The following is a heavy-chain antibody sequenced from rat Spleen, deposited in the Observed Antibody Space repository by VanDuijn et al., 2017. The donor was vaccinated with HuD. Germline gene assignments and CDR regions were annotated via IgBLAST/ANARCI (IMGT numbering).Heavy chain of an antibody. Sequence: EVQLVESGGDLVQPGRSLKLSCAASGFTFRNYYMAWVRQAPTKGLEWVASISTGGGNTYYRDSVKGRFTISRDNAKSTQFLQMDSLRSEDTATYYCARQDTSGYSNWFTYWGQGTLVTVSS. D-gene: IGHD4-3*01. CDR1: GFTFRNYY. V-gene: IGHV5-25*01. CDR2: ISTGGGNT. J-gene: IGHJ3*01. CDR3: ARQDTSGYSNWFTY.